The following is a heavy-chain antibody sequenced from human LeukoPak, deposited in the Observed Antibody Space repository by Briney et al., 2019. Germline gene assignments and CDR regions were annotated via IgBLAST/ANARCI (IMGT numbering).Heavy chain of an antibody. CDR3: ARDLHRVAAEPLDY. CDR2: INTDGSST. D-gene: IGHD6-25*01. Sequence: GGSLRLSCAASGFTFSSYWLHWVRQAPGKGLVWVSRINTDGSSTSYADSVKGRFTISRDNAKNTLYLQMNSLRAEDTAVYYCARDLHRVAAEPLDYWGQGTLVTVSS. CDR1: GFTFSSYW. V-gene: IGHV3-74*01. J-gene: IGHJ4*02.